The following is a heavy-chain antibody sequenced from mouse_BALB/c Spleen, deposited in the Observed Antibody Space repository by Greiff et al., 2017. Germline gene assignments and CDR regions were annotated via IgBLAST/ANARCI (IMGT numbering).Heavy chain of an antibody. V-gene: IGHV2-6-7*01. CDR3: AREYGNHDWYFDV. CDR1: GFSLTGYG. Sequence: VQRVESGPGLVAPSQSLSITCTVSGFSLTGYGVNWVRQPPGKGLEWLGMIWGDGSTDYNSALKSRLSISKDNSKSQVFLKMNSLQTDDTARYYCAREYGNHDWYFDVWGAGTTVTVSS. J-gene: IGHJ1*01. D-gene: IGHD2-10*02. CDR2: IWGDGST.